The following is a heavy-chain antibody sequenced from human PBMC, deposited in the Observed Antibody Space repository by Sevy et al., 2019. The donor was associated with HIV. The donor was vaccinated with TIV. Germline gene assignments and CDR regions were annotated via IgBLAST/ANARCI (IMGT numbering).Heavy chain of an antibody. V-gene: IGHV3-49*03. D-gene: IGHD3-22*01. Sequence: GGSLRLSCTGSGFSFGDYAMSWFRQAPGMGLEWVGCIRSKGYGGATEYAASVKGRFTISRDDSKSIADLQMNSLKTEDTAVYYCTRGYYYDSSGYSDYWGQGTLVTVSS. CDR2: IRSKGYGGAT. CDR1: GFSFGDYA. J-gene: IGHJ4*02. CDR3: TRGYYYDSSGYSDY.